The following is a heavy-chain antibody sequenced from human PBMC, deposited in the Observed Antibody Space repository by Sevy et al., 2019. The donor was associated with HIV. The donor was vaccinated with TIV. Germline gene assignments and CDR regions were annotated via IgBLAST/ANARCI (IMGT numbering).Heavy chain of an antibody. V-gene: IGHV3-23*01. Sequence: GGSLRLSCAASGFTFSTYSMTWVRQAPRKGLEWVSAISDTGTSTYYTDSVEGRFTISRENAKNSLYLQMNSLRAGDTAVYYCARSGGYSDYGMDVWGQGTTVTVSS. CDR3: ARSGGYSDYGMDV. CDR1: GFTFSTYS. D-gene: IGHD5-12*01. J-gene: IGHJ6*02. CDR2: ISDTGTST.